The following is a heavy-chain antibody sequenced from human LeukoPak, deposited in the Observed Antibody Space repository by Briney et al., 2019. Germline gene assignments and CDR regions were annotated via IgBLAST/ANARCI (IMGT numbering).Heavy chain of an antibody. Sequence: SVKVSCKASGGTFSSYAISWVRQAPGQGLEWMGGIIPTFGTANYAQKFQGRVTITTDESTSTAYMELSSLRSEDTAVYYCASSNTAMVPVDYWGQGTLVTVSS. CDR2: IIPTFGTA. V-gene: IGHV1-69*05. CDR1: GGTFSSYA. D-gene: IGHD5-18*01. J-gene: IGHJ4*02. CDR3: ASSNTAMVPVDY.